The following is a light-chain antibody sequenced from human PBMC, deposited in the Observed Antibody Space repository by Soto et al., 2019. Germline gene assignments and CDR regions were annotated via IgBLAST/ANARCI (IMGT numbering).Light chain of an antibody. CDR1: QSVSSSY. CDR2: GAS. CDR3: QQYGSSPQT. Sequence: EIVLTHSPGTLSLSPGERATLSCRASQSVSSSYLAWYQQKPGQAPRLLIYGASRRATGIPGRFSGSGSGTDFTLTISRLEPEDFAVYYCQQYGSSPQTFGQGTRLEIK. V-gene: IGKV3-20*01. J-gene: IGKJ5*01.